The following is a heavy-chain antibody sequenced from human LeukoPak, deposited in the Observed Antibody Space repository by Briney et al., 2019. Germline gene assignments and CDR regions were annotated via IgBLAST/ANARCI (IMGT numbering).Heavy chain of an antibody. Sequence: GGSLRLSCAASGXTFHNYAIHWVRQAPGKGLEWVSLTSGDGITTYFADSVKGRFAISRDNSKSSLFLQMNSLRTEDTALYYCARDHVYGGADYWGQGTLVTVSS. CDR2: TSGDGITT. CDR1: GXTFHNYA. J-gene: IGHJ4*02. V-gene: IGHV3-43*02. D-gene: IGHD5/OR15-5a*01. CDR3: ARDHVYGGADY.